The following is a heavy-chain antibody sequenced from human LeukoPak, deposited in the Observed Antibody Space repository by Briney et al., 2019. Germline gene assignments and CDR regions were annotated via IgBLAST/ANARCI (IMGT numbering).Heavy chain of an antibody. CDR3: ARAVGYYYYIDV. V-gene: IGHV4-4*07. CDR2: IYTSGST. Sequence: SSETLSLTCTVSGGSISSYYWSWIRQPAGKGLKWIGHIYTSGSTSYNPSLKSRVTMSVDTSKNQFSLKLSSVTAADTAVYYCARAVGYYYYIDVWGKGTTVTVSS. CDR1: GGSISSYY. D-gene: IGHD3-22*01. J-gene: IGHJ6*03.